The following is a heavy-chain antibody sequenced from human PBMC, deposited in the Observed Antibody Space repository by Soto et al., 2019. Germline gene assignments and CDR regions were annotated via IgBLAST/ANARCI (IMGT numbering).Heavy chain of an antibody. Sequence: ASVKVSCKASGYTFTSYGISWVRQAPGQGLEWMGWISAYNGNTNYAQKLQGRVTMTTDTSTSTAYMELRSLRSDDTAVYYCAREGGGDYGDYHDAFDIWGQGTTVTVSS. CDR2: ISAYNGNT. CDR1: GYTFTSYG. CDR3: AREGGGDYGDYHDAFDI. V-gene: IGHV1-18*01. D-gene: IGHD4-17*01. J-gene: IGHJ3*02.